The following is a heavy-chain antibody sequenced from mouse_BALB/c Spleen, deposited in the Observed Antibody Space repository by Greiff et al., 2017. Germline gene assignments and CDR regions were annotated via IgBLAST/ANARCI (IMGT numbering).Heavy chain of an antibody. CDR1: GYTFTSYW. J-gene: IGHJ4*01. D-gene: IGHD3-1*01. CDR2: INPSTGYT. Sequence: VQLQQSGAELAKPGASLTMSCTASGYTFTSYWMHWVIQRPGQGLEWLGYINPSTGYTEYNQTFKDKAILTADKSSITAYMQLSSLTSEDSAVYCCARSGGPTGAMDDWGEGTSVTVSS. V-gene: IGHV1-7*01. CDR3: ARSGGPTGAMDD.